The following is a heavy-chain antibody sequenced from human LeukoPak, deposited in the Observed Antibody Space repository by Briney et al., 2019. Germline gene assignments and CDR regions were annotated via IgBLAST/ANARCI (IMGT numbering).Heavy chain of an antibody. V-gene: IGHV1-46*01. CDR3: AKDRYGDYEAPFHYYMDA. CDR2: INPSGGST. D-gene: IGHD5-12*01. Sequence: ASVKVSCKASGYTFANYYIHLVRQAPGQGLEWMGLINPSGGSTNYAQKFQGRVTMTRDTSTSTVYMELSSLRSDDTAVYYCAKDRYGDYEAPFHYYMDAWGRGTTVTVSS. J-gene: IGHJ6*03. CDR1: GYTFANYY.